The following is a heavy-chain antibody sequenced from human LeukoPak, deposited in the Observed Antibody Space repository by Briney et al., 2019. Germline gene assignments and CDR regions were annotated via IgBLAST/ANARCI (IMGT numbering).Heavy chain of an antibody. V-gene: IGHV3-23*01. CDR2: INGGGGST. J-gene: IGHJ4*02. CDR1: GFTFSSYA. D-gene: IGHD4/OR15-4a*01. Sequence: GGSLRLSCAASGFTFSSYAMSWVRQAPGKGLDWVSSINGGGGSTYYADSVKGRFTTSRDNSKNTLYLQMNSLRAEDTAVYYCAKIGANVGFWGQGTLVTVSS. CDR3: AKIGANVGF.